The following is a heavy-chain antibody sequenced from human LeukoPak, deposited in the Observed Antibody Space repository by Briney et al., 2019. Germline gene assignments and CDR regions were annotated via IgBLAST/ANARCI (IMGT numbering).Heavy chain of an antibody. D-gene: IGHD2-15*01. CDR2: TIPIFGTA. V-gene: IGHV1-69*13. J-gene: IGHJ5*02. Sequence: SVKVSCKASGGTFSSYAISWVRQAPGQGLEWMGGTIPIFGTANYAQKFQGRVTITADESTSTAYMELSSLRSEDTAVYYCAIPSYCSGGSCYPPDWFDPWGQGTLVTVSS. CDR3: AIPSYCSGGSCYPPDWFDP. CDR1: GGTFSSYA.